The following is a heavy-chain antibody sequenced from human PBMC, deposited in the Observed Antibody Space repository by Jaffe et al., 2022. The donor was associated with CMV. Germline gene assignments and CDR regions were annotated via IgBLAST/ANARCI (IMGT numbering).Heavy chain of an antibody. CDR3: ARDLFAGNSGGGWFDS. J-gene: IGHJ5*01. V-gene: IGHV1-69*09. D-gene: IGHD6-13*01. Sequence: QVQLVQSGAEVKKPGSSVKVSCEASGGTLSSYAINWVRQAPGQGLEWMGRIIPILGTANYAQKFQGRVTISANKSAHTVYMALSSLTPEDTAVYYCARDLFAGNSGGGWFDSWGQGTLVTVSS. CDR1: GGTLSSYA. CDR2: IIPILGTA.